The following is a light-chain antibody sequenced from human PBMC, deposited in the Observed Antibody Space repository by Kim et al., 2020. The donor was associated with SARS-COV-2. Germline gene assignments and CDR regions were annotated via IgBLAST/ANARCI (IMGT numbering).Light chain of an antibody. CDR3: QQRRNWPPT. CDR1: QIVSGY. J-gene: IGKJ4*01. Sequence: LSPGERATLSCRAHQIVSGYLAWYQQQPGQAPRLLIYDASNGATGVPARFSGSGSGTDFTLTISGLEPEDFAVYYCQQRRNWPPTFGGGTKVEIK. CDR2: DAS. V-gene: IGKV3-11*01.